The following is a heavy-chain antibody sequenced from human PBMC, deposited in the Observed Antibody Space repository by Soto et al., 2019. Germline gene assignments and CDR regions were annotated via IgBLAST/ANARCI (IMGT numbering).Heavy chain of an antibody. CDR3: ARDHVVSRNWFDP. Sequence: EVQLVESGGGLVQPGGSLRLSCTASGFTFSSYWMHWVRQAPGKGLVWVSRINSDGSSTSYADSVKGRFTISRDNAKNTLYLQMNSLRAEDTAVYYCARDHVVSRNWFDPWGQGTLVTVSS. CDR2: INSDGSST. CDR1: GFTFSSYW. J-gene: IGHJ5*02. V-gene: IGHV3-74*01. D-gene: IGHD2-21*01.